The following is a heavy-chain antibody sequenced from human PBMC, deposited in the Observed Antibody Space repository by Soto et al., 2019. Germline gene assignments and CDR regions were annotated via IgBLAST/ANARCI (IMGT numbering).Heavy chain of an antibody. CDR1: GGSIRDYY. Sequence: SETLSLTCTVSGGSIRDYYWTWIRQPPGRGLEWIGYVFYSGDTNYKPSLKRRVTISVDTPKNIFSLKLRSVTSADTAVYFCARVKRGYSYGSIIDFWGRGARVTVYS. V-gene: IGHV4-59*01. CDR3: ARVKRGYSYGSIIDF. CDR2: VFYSGDT. J-gene: IGHJ4*02. D-gene: IGHD5-18*01.